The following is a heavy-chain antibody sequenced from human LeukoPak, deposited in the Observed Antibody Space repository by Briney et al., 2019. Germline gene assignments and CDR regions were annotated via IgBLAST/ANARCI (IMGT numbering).Heavy chain of an antibody. Sequence: GASVKVSCKASGFTFTSSAMQWVRQARGQRLEWIGWIVVGSGNTNYAQKFQERVTITRDMSTSTAYMELSSLRSEDTAVYYCAAVDSYYDSSGPWDIWGQGTMVTVSS. CDR3: AAVDSYYDSSGPWDI. CDR2: IVVGSGNT. D-gene: IGHD3-22*01. J-gene: IGHJ3*02. CDR1: GFTFTSSA. V-gene: IGHV1-58*02.